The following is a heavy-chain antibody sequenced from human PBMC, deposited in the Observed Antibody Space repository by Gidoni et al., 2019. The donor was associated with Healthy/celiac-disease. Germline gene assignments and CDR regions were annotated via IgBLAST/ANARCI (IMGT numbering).Heavy chain of an antibody. CDR3: AKDTDFGSLDY. D-gene: IGHD3-16*01. J-gene: IGHJ4*02. V-gene: IGHV3-43*01. CDR1: GFTFDDYT. Sequence: EVQLVESGGVVVQPGGYLRLSCAASGFTFDDYTMHWVRQAPGKGLEWVSLISWDGGSTYYADSVKGRFTISRDNSKNSLYLQMNSLRTEDTALYYCAKDTDFGSLDYWGQGTLVTVSS. CDR2: ISWDGGST.